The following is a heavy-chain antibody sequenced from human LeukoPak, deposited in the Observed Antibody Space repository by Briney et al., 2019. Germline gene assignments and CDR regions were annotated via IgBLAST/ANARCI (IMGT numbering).Heavy chain of an antibody. CDR2: INAGNGNT. Sequence: ASVKVSCKASGYTFTSYAMHWVRQAPGQRLEWMGWINAGNGNTKYSQEFQGRVTMTRDTSISTAYMELSRLRSDDTAVYYCASTVGANYFALDYWGQGTLVTVSS. CDR1: GYTFTSYA. J-gene: IGHJ4*02. D-gene: IGHD1-26*01. CDR3: ASTVGANYFALDY. V-gene: IGHV1-3*01.